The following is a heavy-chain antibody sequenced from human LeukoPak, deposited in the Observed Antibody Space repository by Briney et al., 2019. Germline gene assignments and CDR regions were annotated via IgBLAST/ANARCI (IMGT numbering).Heavy chain of an antibody. Sequence: GGSLRLSCAASVFTFSSYEMNWVRQAPGKGLEWVSYISSSGSTIYYADSVKGRFTISRDNAKNSLYLQMNSLRAEDTAVYYCAGGLAAAHYYYYMEVWGKGTTVTVSS. CDR2: ISSSGSTI. J-gene: IGHJ6*03. CDR1: VFTFSSYE. D-gene: IGHD6-13*01. CDR3: AGGLAAAHYYYYMEV. V-gene: IGHV3-48*03.